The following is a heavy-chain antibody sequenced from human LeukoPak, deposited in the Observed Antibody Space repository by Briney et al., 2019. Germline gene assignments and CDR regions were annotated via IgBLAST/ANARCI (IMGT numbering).Heavy chain of an antibody. CDR1: GFTVSNNY. V-gene: IGHV3-53*01. CDR3: ASGLRGYGI. Sequence: GGSLRLSCAASGFTVSNNYMGWVRQAPGKGLEWVSAIYSGGSTFFAGSVKGRFNISRDNSKNTLYLQMNSLRTEDTAVYYCASGLRGYGIWGQGTRVTVSS. CDR2: IYSGGST. J-gene: IGHJ3*02. D-gene: IGHD2-15*01.